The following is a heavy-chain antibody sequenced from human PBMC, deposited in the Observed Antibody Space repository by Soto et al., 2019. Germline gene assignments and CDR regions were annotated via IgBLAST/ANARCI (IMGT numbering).Heavy chain of an antibody. Sequence: QVQLQESGPGLVKPSETLSLTCTVSGGSIRSYHWSWIRQPPGKGLEGIGYINYSGSTNYNPSLKSRVTISVDTSKNQFSLKLSSVTAADTAVYYCARRYGDGFDFWGQGTMVTVSS. CDR2: INYSGST. J-gene: IGHJ3*01. CDR3: ARRYGDGFDF. D-gene: IGHD1-20*01. CDR1: GGSIRSYH. V-gene: IGHV4-59*08.